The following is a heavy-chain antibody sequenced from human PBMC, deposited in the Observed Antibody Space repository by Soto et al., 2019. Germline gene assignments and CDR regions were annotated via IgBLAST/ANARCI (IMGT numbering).Heavy chain of an antibody. D-gene: IGHD2-15*01. Sequence: SETLSLTCTVSGGSISSYYWSWIRQPPGKGLEWIGYIYYSGSTNYNPSLKSRVTISVYTSKSQFSLNLSSVTAADTAVYYCARHAGDCSGGSCRFDYYYYYMDVWGKGTSVTVSS. CDR1: GGSISSYY. CDR2: IYYSGST. J-gene: IGHJ6*03. CDR3: ARHAGDCSGGSCRFDYYYYYMDV. V-gene: IGHV4-59*08.